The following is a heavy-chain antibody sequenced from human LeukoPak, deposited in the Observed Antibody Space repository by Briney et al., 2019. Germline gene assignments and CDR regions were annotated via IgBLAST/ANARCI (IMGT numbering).Heavy chain of an antibody. CDR3: ARVGLRDYYYDSSGYYDY. CDR2: ISSSSSYI. CDR1: GFTFSSYS. J-gene: IGHJ4*02. V-gene: IGHV3-21*01. Sequence: GSLRLSCAASGFTFSSYSMNWVRQAPGKGLEWVSSISSSSSYIYYADSVKGRFTISRDNAKNSLYLQMNSLRAEDTAVYYCARVGLRDYYYDSSGYYDYWGQGTLVTVSS. D-gene: IGHD3-22*01.